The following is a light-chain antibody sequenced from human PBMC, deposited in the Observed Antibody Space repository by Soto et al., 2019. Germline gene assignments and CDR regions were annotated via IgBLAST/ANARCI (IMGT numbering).Light chain of an antibody. CDR2: EVS. CDR3: SSYSRTFTVV. Sequence: QSALTQPASVSGSLGQSITISCTGTSSDIGGYEYVSWYQQRPGKAPKLIIYEVSNRPSGVSDRFSGSKSGNTASLTISGLRPEDDTAYYCSSYSRTFTVVFGGGTQLTVL. J-gene: IGLJ2*01. V-gene: IGLV2-14*01. CDR1: SSDIGGYEY.